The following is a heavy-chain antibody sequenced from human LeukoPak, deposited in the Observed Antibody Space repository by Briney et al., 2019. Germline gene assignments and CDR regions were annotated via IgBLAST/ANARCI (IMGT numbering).Heavy chain of an antibody. CDR3: ARGHSDALFY. D-gene: IGHD2-21*02. CDR1: GFTFSTYA. CDR2: ISGSGGVT. Sequence: GGSLRLSCAASGFTFSTYAMSWVRQAPGKGLEWVSVISGSGGVTYYADSVKGRFAISRDDAKNSLYLQIDSLRVEDMAIYYCARGHSDALFYWGQGTRVTVSS. V-gene: IGHV3-21*06. J-gene: IGHJ4*02.